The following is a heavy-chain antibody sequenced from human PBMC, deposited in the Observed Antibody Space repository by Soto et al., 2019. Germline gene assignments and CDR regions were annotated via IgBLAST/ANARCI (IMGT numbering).Heavy chain of an antibody. V-gene: IGHV4-61*01. CDR3: ASSSWYWFDP. Sequence: SETLSLTCTVSGGSVSSGSYYWSWIRQPPGKGLEWIGYIYYSGSTNYNPSLKSRVTISVDTSKNQFSLKLSSVTAADTAVYYCASSSWYWFDPWGQGTLVTVSS. J-gene: IGHJ5*02. CDR2: IYYSGST. CDR1: GGSVSSGSYY. D-gene: IGHD6-13*01.